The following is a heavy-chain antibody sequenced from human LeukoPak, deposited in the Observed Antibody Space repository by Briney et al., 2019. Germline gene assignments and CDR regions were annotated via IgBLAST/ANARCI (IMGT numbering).Heavy chain of an antibody. D-gene: IGHD4-11*01. CDR3: ARPRETTVTPNYYYGMDV. J-gene: IGHJ6*02. CDR1: GGTFSIYA. Sequence: SVKVSCKASGGTFSIYAISWVRQAPGQGLEWMGGIIPIFGTANYAQKFQGRVTITADESTSTAYMELSSLRSEDTAVYYCARPRETTVTPNYYYGMDVWGQGTTVTVSS. V-gene: IGHV1-69*13. CDR2: IIPIFGTA.